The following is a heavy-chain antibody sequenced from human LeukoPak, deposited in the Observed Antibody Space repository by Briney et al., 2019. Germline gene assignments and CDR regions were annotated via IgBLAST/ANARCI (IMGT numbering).Heavy chain of an antibody. CDR1: GGTFSSYA. J-gene: IGHJ4*02. Sequence: ASVKVSCKASGGTFSSYAISWVRQAPGQGLEWMGGIIPIFGTANYAQKFQGRVTITADESTSTAYMELSSLRAEDTAVYYCARGSGNYYGARYWGQGTLVTVSS. CDR2: IIPIFGTA. V-gene: IGHV1-69*13. CDR3: ARGSGNYYGARY. D-gene: IGHD1-26*01.